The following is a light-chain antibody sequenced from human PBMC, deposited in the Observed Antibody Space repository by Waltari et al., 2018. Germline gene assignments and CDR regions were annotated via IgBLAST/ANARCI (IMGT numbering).Light chain of an antibody. J-gene: IGLJ2*01. Sequence: QSIILSCTGTNSDVGDYSYVPWYQQFPGKAPKLMIYDVTKRPAGVSDRFSGSRTGNTASLTISGLQAEDEADYYCCSYGGSNTFGFGGGTRVTVL. CDR3: CSYGGSNTFG. CDR2: DVT. CDR1: NSDVGDYSY. V-gene: IGLV2-11*03.